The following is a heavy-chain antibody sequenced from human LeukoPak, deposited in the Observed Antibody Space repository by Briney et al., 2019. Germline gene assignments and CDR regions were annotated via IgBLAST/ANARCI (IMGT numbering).Heavy chain of an antibody. CDR2: MYYSGST. V-gene: IGHV4-39*01. CDR3: ARHADYDSSGYTGFDY. CDR1: EFSVGSNY. D-gene: IGHD3-22*01. Sequence: GSLRLSCAASEFSVGSNYMTWVRQPPGKGLEWLGSMYYSGSTYYNPSLKSRVTISVDTSKNQFSLKLSSVTAADTAVYYCARHADYDSSGYTGFDYWGQGTLVTVSS. J-gene: IGHJ4*02.